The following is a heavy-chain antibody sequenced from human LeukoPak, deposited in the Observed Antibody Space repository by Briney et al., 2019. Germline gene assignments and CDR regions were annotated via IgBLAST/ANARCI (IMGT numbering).Heavy chain of an antibody. CDR1: GYTFTSYA. Sequence: GSVKVSCKASGYTFTSYAMHWVRQAPGKRVEWMGGINAGNGNTKYSQEFQGRVTMTRNTSISTAYMELSSLRSEDTAVYYCARGNSGYSTDWYFDLWGRGTLVTVSS. J-gene: IGHJ2*01. CDR2: INAGNGNT. V-gene: IGHV1-3*03. D-gene: IGHD5-12*01. CDR3: ARGNSGYSTDWYFDL.